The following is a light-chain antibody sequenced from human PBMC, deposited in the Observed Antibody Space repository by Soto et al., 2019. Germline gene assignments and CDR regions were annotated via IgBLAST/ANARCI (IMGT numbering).Light chain of an antibody. J-gene: IGLJ2*01. V-gene: IGLV2-11*01. CDR1: SSDVGGYNY. CDR3: SSYAGNNNFVI. Sequence: QSVLTQPRSVSGSPGQSVTISCTGSSSDVGGYNYVSWYQQHPDKAPKLMIYDVSKRPSGVPDRFSGSKSGNTASLTISGLQAEDEADYYCSSYAGNNNFVIFGGGTKVTVL. CDR2: DVS.